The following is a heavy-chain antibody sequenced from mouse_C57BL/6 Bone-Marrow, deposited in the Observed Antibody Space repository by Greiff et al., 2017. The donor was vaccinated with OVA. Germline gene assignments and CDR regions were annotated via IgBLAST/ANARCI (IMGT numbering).Heavy chain of an antibody. Sequence: VQLQQSGAELARPGASVKMSCKASGYTFTSYTMHWVQQRPGQGLEWILYINPSSGYTKYNQKFKDKATLTADKSSSTAYMQLSSLTSEDSAVYYCARRDYGSSYWYFDVWGTGTTVTVSS. CDR3: ARRDYGSSYWYFDV. CDR1: GYTFTSYT. CDR2: INPSSGYT. V-gene: IGHV1-4*01. J-gene: IGHJ1*03. D-gene: IGHD1-1*01.